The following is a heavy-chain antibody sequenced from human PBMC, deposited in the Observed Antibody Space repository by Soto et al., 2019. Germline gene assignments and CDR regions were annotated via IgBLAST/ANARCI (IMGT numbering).Heavy chain of an antibody. V-gene: IGHV5-51*01. CDR2: VYPGDSDT. J-gene: IGHJ4*02. Sequence: PGESLKISCKASGYSLTSYWIGWVRQMPGKGLEWMGLVYPGDSDTRYSPSFRGQVTISVDKSSSTAYLQWSSLKASDTAMYYCARRGTYSSGWDYWGQGTLVTVSS. D-gene: IGHD6-19*01. CDR3: ARRGTYSSGWDY. CDR1: GYSLTSYW.